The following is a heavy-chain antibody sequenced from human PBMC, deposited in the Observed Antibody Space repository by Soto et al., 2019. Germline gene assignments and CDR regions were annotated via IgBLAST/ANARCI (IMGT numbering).Heavy chain of an antibody. Sequence: EASVKVSCKASGYTFTGYYMHWVRQAPGQGLEWMGWINPNSGGTNYAQKFQGWVTMTRDTSISTAYMELSRLRSDDTAVYYCARSTHYYYIMDVWGQGTTVTVSS. V-gene: IGHV1-2*04. J-gene: IGHJ6*02. CDR2: INPNSGGT. CDR1: GYTFTGYY. CDR3: ARSTHYYYIMDV.